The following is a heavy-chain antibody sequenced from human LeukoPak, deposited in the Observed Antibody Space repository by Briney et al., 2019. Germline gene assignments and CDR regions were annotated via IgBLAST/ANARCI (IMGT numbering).Heavy chain of an antibody. CDR1: GFTFSSYA. V-gene: IGHV3-23*01. J-gene: IGHJ4*02. CDR2: ISGSGGST. CDR3: AKDLSDSSGYYYLPGDY. Sequence: PGGSLRLSCAASGFTFSSYAMSWVRQAPGKGLEWVSAISGSGGSTYYADSVKGRFTISRDNSKNTLYLQMNSLRAEDTAVYYCAKDLSDSSGYYYLPGDYWGQGTLVTVSS. D-gene: IGHD3-22*01.